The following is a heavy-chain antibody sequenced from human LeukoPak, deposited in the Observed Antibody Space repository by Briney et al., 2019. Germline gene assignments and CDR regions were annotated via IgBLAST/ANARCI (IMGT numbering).Heavy chain of an antibody. D-gene: IGHD3-10*01. CDR2: SLYRSKWYN. Sequence: SQTLSLTFAISVDSVSSDNAAGIGLTQSPARGVEWLGCSLYRSKWYNDYAVSVKGRITISPDTSKNQFSLQLNSVTPEDTAVYYCAREGTMVRGVMNHFDYWGQGTLVTVSS. CDR1: VDSVSSDNAA. V-gene: IGHV6-1*01. J-gene: IGHJ4*02. CDR3: AREGTMVRGVMNHFDY.